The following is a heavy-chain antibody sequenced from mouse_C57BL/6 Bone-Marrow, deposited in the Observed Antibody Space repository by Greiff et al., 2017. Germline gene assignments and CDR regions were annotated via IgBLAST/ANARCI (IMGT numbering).Heavy chain of an antibody. J-gene: IGHJ2*01. Sequence: QVQLKQSGAELARPGASVKLSCKASGYTFTSYGISWVKQRTGQGLEWIGEIYPRSGNTYYNEKFKGKATLTADKTASTEYMELRSLTSEDSAVYFCARLRYSGSSYAGYWGQGTTLTVSS. D-gene: IGHD1-1*01. V-gene: IGHV1-81*01. CDR2: IYPRSGNT. CDR3: ARLRYSGSSYAGY. CDR1: GYTFTSYG.